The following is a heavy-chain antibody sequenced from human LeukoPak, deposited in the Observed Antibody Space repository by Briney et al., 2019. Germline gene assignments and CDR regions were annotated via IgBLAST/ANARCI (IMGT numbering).Heavy chain of an antibody. J-gene: IGHJ5*02. Sequence: SETLSLTCTVSGGSISSYYWSWIRQPPGKGLEWIGYIYYSGSTNYNPSLKSRVTISVDTSKNQFSLKLSSVTAADTAVYYCARGDCGVVFWFDPWGQGTLVTVSS. D-gene: IGHD3-3*01. V-gene: IGHV4-59*01. CDR3: ARGDCGVVFWFDP. CDR1: GGSISSYY. CDR2: IYYSGST.